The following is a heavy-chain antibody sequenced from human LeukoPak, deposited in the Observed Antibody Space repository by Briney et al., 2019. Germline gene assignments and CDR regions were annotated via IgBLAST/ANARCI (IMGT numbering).Heavy chain of an antibody. V-gene: IGHV1-69*05. CDR3: ARDRYGDGSSTFDAFDI. CDR1: GYTFTSYD. D-gene: IGHD4-17*01. Sequence: GASVKVSCKASGYTFTSYDINWVRQATGQGLEWMGWIIPIFGTANYAQKFQGRVTITTDESTSTAYMELSSLRSEDTAVYYCARDRYGDGSSTFDAFDIWGQGTMVTVSS. J-gene: IGHJ3*02. CDR2: IIPIFGTA.